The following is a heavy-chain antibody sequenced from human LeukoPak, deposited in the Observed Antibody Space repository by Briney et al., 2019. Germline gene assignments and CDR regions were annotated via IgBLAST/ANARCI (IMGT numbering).Heavy chain of an antibody. CDR3: ARVVRYSSGPLTDLFPYSFDY. CDR2: FDPEDGET. V-gene: IGHV1-24*01. CDR1: GYTLTELS. J-gene: IGHJ4*02. Sequence: ASVKVSCKVSGYTLTELSMHWVRQAPGKGLEWMGGFDPEDGETIYAQKFQGRVTMTEDTSTDTAYMELSSLRSEDTAVYYCARVVRYSSGPLTDLFPYSFDYWGQGTLVTVSS. D-gene: IGHD6-19*01.